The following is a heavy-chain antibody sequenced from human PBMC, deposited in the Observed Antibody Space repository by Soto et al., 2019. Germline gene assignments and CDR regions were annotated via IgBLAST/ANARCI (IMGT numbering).Heavy chain of an antibody. Sequence: SQTLSLTCAISGDSVSSNSAAWNWIRQSPSRGLGWLGRTYYRSKWYNDYAVSVKSRITINPDTSKNQFSLQLNSVTPEDTAVYYCARAQMDHPAAADLDYWGQGTLVTVSS. CDR2: TYYRSKWYN. CDR1: GDSVSSNSAA. J-gene: IGHJ4*02. D-gene: IGHD6-13*01. CDR3: ARAQMDHPAAADLDY. V-gene: IGHV6-1*01.